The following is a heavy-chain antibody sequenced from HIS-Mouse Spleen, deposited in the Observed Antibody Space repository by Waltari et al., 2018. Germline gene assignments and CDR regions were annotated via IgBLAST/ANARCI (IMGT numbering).Heavy chain of an antibody. J-gene: IGHJ4*02. CDR1: GFTFSSYS. D-gene: IGHD5-18*01. CDR2: ISSSRSYI. V-gene: IGHV3-21*01. Sequence: EVQLVESGGGLVKPGGSLRLSCAASGFTFSSYSMNWVRQAPGKGLEVVSSISSSRSYIYYAESVKGRFTISRDNAKNSLYLQMNSLRAEDTAVYYCASNLGSDSYGRGDYWGQGTLVTVSS. CDR3: ASNLGSDSYGRGDY.